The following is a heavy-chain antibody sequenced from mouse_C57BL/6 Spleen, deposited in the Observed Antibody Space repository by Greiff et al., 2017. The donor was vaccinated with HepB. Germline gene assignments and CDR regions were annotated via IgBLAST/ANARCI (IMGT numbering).Heavy chain of an antibody. D-gene: IGHD2-3*01. V-gene: IGHV5-4*03. Sequence: EVMLVESGGGLVKPGGSLKLSCAASGFTFSSYAMSWVRQTPEKRLEWVATISDGGSYTYYPDNVKGRFTISRDNAKNNLYLQMSHLKSEDTAMYYCARVIFYDGYPYAMDYWGQGTSVTVSS. J-gene: IGHJ4*01. CDR1: GFTFSSYA. CDR2: ISDGGSYT. CDR3: ARVIFYDGYPYAMDY.